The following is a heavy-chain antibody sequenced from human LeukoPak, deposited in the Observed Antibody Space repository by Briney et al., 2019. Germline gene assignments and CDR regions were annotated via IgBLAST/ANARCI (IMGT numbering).Heavy chain of an antibody. CDR2: INHSGST. V-gene: IGHV4-34*01. D-gene: IGHD3-3*01. CDR3: ARGLHPTIFGVVTPKRWFDP. Sequence: PSETLSLTCAVYGGSFSGYYWSWLRQPPGKGLEWIGEINHSGSTNYNPSLKSRVTISVDTSKNQFSLKLSSVTAADTAVYYCARGLHPTIFGVVTPKRWFDPWGQGTLVTVSS. J-gene: IGHJ5*02. CDR1: GGSFSGYY.